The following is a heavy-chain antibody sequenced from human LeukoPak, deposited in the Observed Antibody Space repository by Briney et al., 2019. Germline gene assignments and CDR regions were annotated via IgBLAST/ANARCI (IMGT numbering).Heavy chain of an antibody. CDR2: ISTYNGNT. Sequence: GASVKVSCKASGYTFTGYYMHWVRQAPGQGLEWMGWISTYNGNTFYAQKFEGRVSMTTDTSTNTVYMDLRSLRSDDTAVYYCARDLEHCRYIICSNSAYWGQGTLVTVSS. J-gene: IGHJ4*02. V-gene: IGHV1-18*04. CDR1: GYTFTGYY. D-gene: IGHD3-16*02. CDR3: ARDLEHCRYIICSNSAY.